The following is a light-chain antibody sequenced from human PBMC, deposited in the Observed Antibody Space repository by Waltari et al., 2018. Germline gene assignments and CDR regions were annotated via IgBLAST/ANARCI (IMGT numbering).Light chain of an antibody. V-gene: IGKV1-NL1*01. Sequence: DVQLTQFPSSLSASVGDRVSITCRATHDINGSLAWYQQKSGKAPKLLVSRASKLQNGVPSRFSGSGSATDYTLTISGLQPEDFEIFYCQHSSSSPPYTFGPGTKLDI. CDR3: QHSSSSPPYT. J-gene: IGKJ2*01. CDR2: RAS. CDR1: HDINGS.